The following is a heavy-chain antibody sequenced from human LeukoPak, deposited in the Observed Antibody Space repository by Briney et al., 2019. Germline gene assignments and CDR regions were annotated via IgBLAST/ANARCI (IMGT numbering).Heavy chain of an antibody. CDR2: ISYDGSNE. V-gene: IGHV3-30*04. D-gene: IGHD3-9*01. CDR1: GFTFSSYV. J-gene: IGHJ4*02. CDR3: VTDNFDY. Sequence: PGGSLRLSCAASGFTFSSYVMHWVRQAPGKGLEWVAIISYDGSNEYYADSVKGRFTISRDNSKNTLYLQMNSLRAADTAVYYAVTDNFDYWGQGTLVTVSS.